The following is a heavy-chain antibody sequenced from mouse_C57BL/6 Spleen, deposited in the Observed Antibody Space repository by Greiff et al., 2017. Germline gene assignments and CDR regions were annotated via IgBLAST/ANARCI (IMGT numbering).Heavy chain of an antibody. V-gene: IGHV1-80*01. CDR3: ARGGFYSNFDY. CDR1: GYAFSSYW. Sequence: QVQLQQSGAELVKPGASVKISCKASGYAFSSYWMNWVKQRPGKGLEWIGQIYPGDGETNYNGKFKGKATLTADKSSSTAYMQLSSLTSEDSAVYFCARGGFYSNFDYWGQGTTLTVSS. D-gene: IGHD2-5*01. CDR2: IYPGDGET. J-gene: IGHJ2*01.